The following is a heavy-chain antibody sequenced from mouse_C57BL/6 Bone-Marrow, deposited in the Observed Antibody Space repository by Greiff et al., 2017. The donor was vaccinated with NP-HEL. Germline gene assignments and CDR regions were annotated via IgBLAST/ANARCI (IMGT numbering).Heavy chain of an antibody. CDR3: ASPYDYDVAWFAY. J-gene: IGHJ3*01. CDR1: GFTFSSYG. V-gene: IGHV5-6*01. D-gene: IGHD2-4*01. Sequence: EVQLVESGGDLVKPGGSLKLSCAASGFTFSSYGMSWVRQTPEKRLEWVATISSGGSYTYYPDSVKGRFTLSRDNAKNTPYLQMSSLKSEDTAMYYCASPYDYDVAWFAYWGQGTLVTVSA. CDR2: ISSGGSYT.